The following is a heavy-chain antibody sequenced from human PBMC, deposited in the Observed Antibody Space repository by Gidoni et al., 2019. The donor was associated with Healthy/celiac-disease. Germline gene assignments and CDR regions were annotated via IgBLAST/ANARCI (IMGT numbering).Heavy chain of an antibody. CDR2: INPSGST. CDR1: GGSFSGYY. Sequence: QVQLQPWGAGLLKPSETLSLTSAVYGGSFSGYYLSWIRQPPGKGREWIGDINPSGSTNYNPSLKSRVTISVDTSKNQFSLKLSSVTAADTAVYYCARGNVVVPAATNYYYYGMDVWGQGTTVTVSS. D-gene: IGHD2-2*01. V-gene: IGHV4-34*01. CDR3: ARGNVVVPAATNYYYYGMDV. J-gene: IGHJ6*02.